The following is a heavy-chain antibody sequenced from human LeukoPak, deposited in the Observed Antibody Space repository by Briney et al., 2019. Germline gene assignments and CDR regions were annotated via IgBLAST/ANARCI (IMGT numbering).Heavy chain of an antibody. CDR1: GYSFTSYW. J-gene: IGHJ3*02. CDR3: ARSLTQLFGVVIPDAFDI. Sequence: RGESLKISCKGSGYSFTSYWIGWVRQMPGKGLEWMGIIYPGDSDTRYSPSFQGQVTISADKSISTAYLQWSSLKASDTAMYYCARSLTQLFGVVIPDAFDIWGQGTMVTVSS. V-gene: IGHV5-51*01. D-gene: IGHD3-3*01. CDR2: IYPGDSDT.